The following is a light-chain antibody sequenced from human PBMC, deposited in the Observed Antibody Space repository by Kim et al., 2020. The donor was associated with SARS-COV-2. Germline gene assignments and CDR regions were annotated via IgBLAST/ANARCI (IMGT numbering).Light chain of an antibody. CDR1: QGIGSW. CDR2: PAS. V-gene: IGKV1-12*01. J-gene: IGKJ4*01. CDR3: QQANSYPLT. Sequence: DIQMTQSPSSVSASVGERVTMTCRASQGIGSWLAWYQQKPGKAPKLLIYPASSLQSGVPSRFSGSGSGTEFTLTISSLQPEDLGIYYCQQANSYPLTFAGGTKVGIK.